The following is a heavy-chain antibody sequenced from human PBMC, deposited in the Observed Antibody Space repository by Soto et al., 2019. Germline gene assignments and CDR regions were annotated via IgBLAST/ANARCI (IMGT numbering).Heavy chain of an antibody. CDR1: GGSITSDH. V-gene: IGHV4-59*08. J-gene: IGHJ4*02. CDR2: IFYSGSS. D-gene: IGHD3-16*01. Sequence: QVQLQESGPGLVKPSETLSLTCTVSGGSITSDHWSWIRQAPEKGLEWIGQIFYSGSSSYNPSLQSRVTISIDTSKKEFSLRLSSVTAADTAVYFCATYFAGGGGRGYWGQGTLVTVSS. CDR3: ATYFAGGGGRGY.